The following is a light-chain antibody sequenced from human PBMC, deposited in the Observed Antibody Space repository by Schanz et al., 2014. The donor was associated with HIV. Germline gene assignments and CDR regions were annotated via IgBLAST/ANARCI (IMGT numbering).Light chain of an antibody. CDR1: QTVNPY. V-gene: IGKV3-11*01. CDR3: QQRSNWPRGT. J-gene: IGKJ1*01. CDR2: DAS. Sequence: EIVLTQSPGTLSLSPGERATLSCRASQTVNPYSLAWYQQKPGQAPRLLIYDASNRATGIPARFSGSGSGTDFTLTISSLEPEDFAVYYWQQRSNWPRGTFGQGTKVEIK.